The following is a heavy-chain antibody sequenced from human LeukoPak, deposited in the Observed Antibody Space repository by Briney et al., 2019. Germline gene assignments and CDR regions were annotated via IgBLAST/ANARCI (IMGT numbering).Heavy chain of an antibody. CDR3: ARDGVWDIVVVPAAIHWFDP. V-gene: IGHV1-2*02. CDR1: GYTFTCYY. D-gene: IGHD2-2*01. J-gene: IGHJ5*02. CDR2: INPNSGGT. Sequence: GPAKVSCKASGYTFTCYYMHWVRQAPGQGLEWMGWINPNSGGTNYAQKFQGRVTMTRDTSISTAYMELSRLRSDDTAVYYCARDGVWDIVVVPAAIHWFDPWGQGTLVTVSS.